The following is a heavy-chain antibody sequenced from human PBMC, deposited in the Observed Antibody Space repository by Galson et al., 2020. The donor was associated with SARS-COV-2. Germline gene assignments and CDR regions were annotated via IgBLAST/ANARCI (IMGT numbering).Heavy chain of an antibody. CDR1: GYTFSTYG. CDR2: ISAYNGHT. J-gene: IGHJ4*02. D-gene: IGHD6-19*01. V-gene: IGHV1-18*01. Sequence: ASVKVSCKASGYTFSTYGISWVRQAPGQGLEWMGWISAYNGHTKYAQNFQGRLTMTTDTSTSTAYMEVRSLRSDNTAVYFCARGVAVADIYYFDYWGQGTLVTVSS. CDR3: ARGVAVADIYYFDY.